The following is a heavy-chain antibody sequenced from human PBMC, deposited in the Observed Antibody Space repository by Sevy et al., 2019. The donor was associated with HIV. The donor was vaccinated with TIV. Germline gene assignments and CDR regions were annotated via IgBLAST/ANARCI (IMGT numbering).Heavy chain of an antibody. D-gene: IGHD6-19*01. CDR2: ISYDGSNK. CDR1: GFTFSSYG. Sequence: GGSLRLSCAASGFTFSSYGMHWVRQAPGKGLEWVAVISYDGSNKYYADSVKGRFTISRDNSKNTLYLQMNSLRAEDTAVYYCAKDHPHRIPYSSGWYNYYYGMDVWGQGTTVTVSS. V-gene: IGHV3-30*18. CDR3: AKDHPHRIPYSSGWYNYYYGMDV. J-gene: IGHJ6*02.